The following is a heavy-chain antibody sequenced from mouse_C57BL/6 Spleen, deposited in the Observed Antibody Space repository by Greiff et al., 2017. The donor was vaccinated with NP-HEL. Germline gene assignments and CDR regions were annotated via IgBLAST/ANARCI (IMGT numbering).Heavy chain of an antibody. CDR2: INPNNGGT. J-gene: IGHJ2*01. V-gene: IGHV1-26*01. CDR3: ARSTVDY. Sequence: EVQLQQSGPELVKPGASVKISCKASGYTFTDYYMNWVKQSHGKSLEWIGDINPNNGGTSYNQKFKGKATLTVDKSSSTAYMELRSLTSEDSAVYYCARSTVDYGGQGTTLTVSS. CDR1: GYTFTDYY. D-gene: IGHD1-1*01.